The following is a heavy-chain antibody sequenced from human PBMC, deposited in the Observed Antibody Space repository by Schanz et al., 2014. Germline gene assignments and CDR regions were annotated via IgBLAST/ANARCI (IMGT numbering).Heavy chain of an antibody. Sequence: QVQLQESGPGLVKPSQTLSLTCAVSGGSISSGGYSWNWIRQPPGKGLEWIVYIYYSGSTYYNPSLKSRVTITEDTSKNQFALKLSSVTAADTAVYYCARGGRTTYNYYYGMDVWGQGTTVTVSS. J-gene: IGHJ6*02. CDR3: ARGGRTTYNYYYGMDV. V-gene: IGHV4-30-4*07. D-gene: IGHD1-1*01. CDR2: IYYSGST. CDR1: GGSISSGGYS.